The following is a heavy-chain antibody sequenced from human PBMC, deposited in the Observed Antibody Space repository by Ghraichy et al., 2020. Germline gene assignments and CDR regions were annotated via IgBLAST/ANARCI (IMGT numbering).Heavy chain of an antibody. CDR3: AKEPHPLRRGYSGYGGWFDP. CDR1: GFTFSSYA. CDR2: ISGSGGST. V-gene: IGHV3-23*01. Sequence: GVLRLSCAASGFTFSSYAMSWVRQAPGKGLEWVSAISGSGGSTYYADSVKGRFTISRDNSKNTLYLQMNSLRAEDTAVYYCAKEPHPLRRGYSGYGGWFDPWGQGTLVTVSS. J-gene: IGHJ5*02. D-gene: IGHD5-12*01.